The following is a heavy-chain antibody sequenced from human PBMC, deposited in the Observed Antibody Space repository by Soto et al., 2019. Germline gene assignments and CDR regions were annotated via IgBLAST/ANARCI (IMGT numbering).Heavy chain of an antibody. CDR3: ARQNSPPNYYYYGMDV. J-gene: IGHJ6*02. V-gene: IGHV5-10-1*01. CDR2: IDPSDSYT. CDR1: GYSFTSYW. Sequence: PGESLKISCKGSGYSFTSYWISWGRQMPGKGLEWMGRIDPSDSYTNYSPSFQGHVTISADKSISTACLQWSSLKASDTAMYYCARQNSPPNYYYYGMDVWGQGTTVTVS.